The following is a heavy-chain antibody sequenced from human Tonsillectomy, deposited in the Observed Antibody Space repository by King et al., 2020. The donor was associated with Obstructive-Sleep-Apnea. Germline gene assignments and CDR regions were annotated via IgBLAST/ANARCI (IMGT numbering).Heavy chain of an antibody. CDR1: GFTFSSYA. Sequence: VQLVESGGGLVQPGGSLRLSCAASGFTFSSYAMSWVRQAPGKGLEWVSAISGSGGSTYYADSMKGRFTISRDNSKNTLYLQMNSLRAEDTAVYYCARVYDSSGYYYDYWGQGTLVTVSS. CDR3: ARVYDSSGYYYDY. J-gene: IGHJ4*02. V-gene: IGHV3-23*04. D-gene: IGHD3-22*01. CDR2: ISGSGGST.